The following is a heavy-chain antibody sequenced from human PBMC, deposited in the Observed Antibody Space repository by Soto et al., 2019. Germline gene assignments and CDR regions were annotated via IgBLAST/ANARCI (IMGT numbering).Heavy chain of an antibody. CDR3: ARDSFPPYSSSSKGLDY. CDR1: GGSISSYY. J-gene: IGHJ4*02. CDR2: LDYSGTT. D-gene: IGHD6-6*01. Sequence: SETLSLTCTVSGGSISSYYWNWIRQSPGKGLEWIASLDYSGTTNYNPSLKSRITTSVDPSKKQFSLKMRSVTAADTAVYYCARDSFPPYSSSSKGLDYWGQGSLVTVSS. V-gene: IGHV4-59*01.